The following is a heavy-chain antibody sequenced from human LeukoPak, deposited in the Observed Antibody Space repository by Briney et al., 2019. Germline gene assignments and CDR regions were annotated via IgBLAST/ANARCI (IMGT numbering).Heavy chain of an antibody. D-gene: IGHD3-10*01. J-gene: IGHJ4*02. CDR3: AKPGVRGVLNEYYFDY. CDR2: ISGSGGST. V-gene: IGHV3-23*01. CDR1: GFTFSSCG. Sequence: GGSLRLSCAASGFTFSSCGMSWVRQAPGKGREWVSAISGSGGSTYYADSVKGRFTISRDNSKNTLYLQMNSLRAQDTAVYYCAKPGVRGVLNEYYFDYWGQGTLVTASS.